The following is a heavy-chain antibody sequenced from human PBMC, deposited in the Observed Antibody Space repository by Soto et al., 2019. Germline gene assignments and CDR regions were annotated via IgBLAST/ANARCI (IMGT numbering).Heavy chain of an antibody. J-gene: IGHJ4*02. CDR1: VFTFSSYA. D-gene: IGHD6-19*01. V-gene: IGHV3-23*01. Sequence: GGSLRLSCAASVFTFSSYAMSWVRQAPGKGLEWASAISGSGGSTYYADSVKGRFTISRDNSKNTLYLQMNSLRAEDTAVYYCAKSPKGTPVAGPDRWLDYWCQGTLVTRSS. CDR2: ISGSGGST. CDR3: AKSPKGTPVAGPDRWLDY.